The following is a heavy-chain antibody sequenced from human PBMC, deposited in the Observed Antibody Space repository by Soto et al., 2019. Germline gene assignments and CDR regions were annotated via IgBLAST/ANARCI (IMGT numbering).Heavy chain of an antibody. V-gene: IGHV3-23*01. CDR2: ISGGGGST. J-gene: IGHJ4*02. Sequence: EVQLLESGGGLVQPGGSLRLSCTASGFTFSRHGMGWVRQAPGKGLEWVSVISGGGGSTYYADSMKGRFTISRDNSKNTLYLQIDSLRAEDTAVYFCAKDPVYSYGLYYFDYWGQGTLVTVSS. CDR3: AKDPVYSYGLYYFDY. CDR1: GFTFSRHG. D-gene: IGHD5-18*01.